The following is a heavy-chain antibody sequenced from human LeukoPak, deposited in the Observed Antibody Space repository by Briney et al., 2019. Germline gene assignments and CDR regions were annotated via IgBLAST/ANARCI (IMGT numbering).Heavy chain of an antibody. J-gene: IGHJ6*02. V-gene: IGHV3-21*01. Sequence: PGGSLRLSCAASGFTFSSYSMNWVRQAPGKGLEWVSSISSSSSYIYYADSVKGRFTISRDNAKNSLYLQMNSLRAEDTAVYYCARARGVCSGGSCYSGYYYYGMDVWGQGTTVTVPS. CDR1: GFTFSSYS. D-gene: IGHD2-15*01. CDR3: ARARGVCSGGSCYSGYYYYGMDV. CDR2: ISSSSSYI.